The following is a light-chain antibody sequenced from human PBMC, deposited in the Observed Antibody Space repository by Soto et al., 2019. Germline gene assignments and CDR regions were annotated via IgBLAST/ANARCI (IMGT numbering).Light chain of an antibody. Sequence: DIQMTQSPSTLPASVGDRVTITCRASQTISSWLAWYQQKPGKAPKLLIYDASSLKSGVPSRFSGSGSGTEFTLTISRLQPDDFATYYCKQYDSFTWTFGQGTKVDIK. CDR3: KQYDSFTWT. CDR1: QTISSW. CDR2: DAS. J-gene: IGKJ1*01. V-gene: IGKV1-5*01.